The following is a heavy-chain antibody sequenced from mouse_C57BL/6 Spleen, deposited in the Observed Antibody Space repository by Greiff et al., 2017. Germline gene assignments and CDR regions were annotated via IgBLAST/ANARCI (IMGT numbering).Heavy chain of an antibody. CDR1: GFNIKNTY. CDR3: ARGSNYVGYAMDY. Sequence: EVQLVESVAELVRPGASVKLSCTASGFNIKNTYMHWVKQRPEQGLEWIGRIDPANGNTKYAPKFQGKATITADTSSNTAYLQLSSLTSEDTAIYYCARGSNYVGYAMDYWGQGTSVTVSS. D-gene: IGHD2-5*01. V-gene: IGHV14-3*01. CDR2: IDPANGNT. J-gene: IGHJ4*01.